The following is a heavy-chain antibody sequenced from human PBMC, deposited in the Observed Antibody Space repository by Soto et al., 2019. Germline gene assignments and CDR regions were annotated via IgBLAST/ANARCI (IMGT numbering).Heavy chain of an antibody. CDR2: VYYDGST. J-gene: IGHJ4*02. CDR1: GGSIKSGGHY. D-gene: IGHD7-27*01. CDR3: ASFSHWANPFEY. Sequence: SETLSLTCTVSGGSIKSGGHYWNWVRQHPGKDLEWIGYVYYDGSTYYNPSLQTRINISADTSKNQFSLKLSSVTAADTAVYYCASFSHWANPFEYWGQGAPVT. V-gene: IGHV4-31*03.